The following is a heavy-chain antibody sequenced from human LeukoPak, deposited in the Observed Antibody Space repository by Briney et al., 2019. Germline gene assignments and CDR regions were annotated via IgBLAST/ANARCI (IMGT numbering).Heavy chain of an antibody. J-gene: IGHJ5*02. CDR3: ARVTGYCSSTSCPGGDWFDP. D-gene: IGHD2-2*01. CDR1: GFTFSSYW. Sequence: PGGSLRLSCAASGFTFSSYWMSWVRQAPGKGLNSVANIKQDGSEKYYVDSVKGRFTISRDNAKNSLYLQMNSLRAEDTAVYYCARVTGYCSSTSCPGGDWFDPWGQGTLVTVSS. V-gene: IGHV3-7*01. CDR2: IKQDGSEK.